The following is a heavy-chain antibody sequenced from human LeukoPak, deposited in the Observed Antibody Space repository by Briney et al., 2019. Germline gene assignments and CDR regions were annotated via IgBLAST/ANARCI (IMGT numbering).Heavy chain of an antibody. CDR1: GGSFSGYY. Sequence: AETLSLTCAVYGGSFSGYYWSWIRQPPGKVLEWIGSIYYSGSTYYNPSLKSRVTISVDTSKNQFSLKLSSVTAADTAVYYCARLTTIFWNWGQGTLVTVSS. J-gene: IGHJ4*02. CDR3: ARLTTIFWN. CDR2: IYYSGST. D-gene: IGHD3-9*01. V-gene: IGHV4-34*01.